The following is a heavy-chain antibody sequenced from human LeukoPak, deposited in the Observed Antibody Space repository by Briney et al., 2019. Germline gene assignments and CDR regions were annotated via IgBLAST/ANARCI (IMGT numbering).Heavy chain of an antibody. J-gene: IGHJ4*02. D-gene: IGHD2-21*02. CDR1: GASVNINN. V-gene: IGHV4-39*07. CDR2: IYYSGST. CDR3: ARGFCGGDCYSDY. Sequence: SETLSLTCTVSGASVNINNWSWIRQPPEKGLEWIGSIYYSGSTYYNPSLKSRVTISVDTSKNQFSLKLSSVTAADTAVYYCARGFCGGDCYSDYWGQGTLVTVSS.